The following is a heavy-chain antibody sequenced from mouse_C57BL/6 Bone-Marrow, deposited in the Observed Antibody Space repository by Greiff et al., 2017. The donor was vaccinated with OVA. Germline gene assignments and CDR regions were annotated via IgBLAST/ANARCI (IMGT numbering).Heavy chain of an antibody. CDR2: INPSTGGT. CDR3: ARLEATGTWFAY. V-gene: IGHV1-42*01. D-gene: IGHD4-1*02. J-gene: IGHJ3*01. CDR1: GYSFTGYY. Sequence: VHVKQSGPELVKPGASVKISCKASGYSFTGYYMNWVKQSPEKSLEWIGEINPSTGGTTYNQKFKAKATLTVDKSSSTAYMQLKSLTSEDSAVYYCARLEATGTWFAYWGQGTLVTVSA.